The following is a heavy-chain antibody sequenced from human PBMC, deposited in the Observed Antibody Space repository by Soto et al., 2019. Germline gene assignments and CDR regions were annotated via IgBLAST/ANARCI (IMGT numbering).Heavy chain of an antibody. J-gene: IGHJ5*02. CDR1: GFTFSHYG. CDR2: IWYDGSNK. V-gene: IGHV3-33*01. CDR3: ARNYYCGSGSSNWLDP. D-gene: IGHD3-10*01. Sequence: QVQLVESGGGVVQPGRSLRLSCAASGFTFSHYGMHWVRQAPGKGLEWVAVIWYDGSNKYYADSVKGRFTISRDNSKNTLYLQLSSLRAEDTAVYFCARNYYCGSGSSNWLDPWGQGALVTVSS.